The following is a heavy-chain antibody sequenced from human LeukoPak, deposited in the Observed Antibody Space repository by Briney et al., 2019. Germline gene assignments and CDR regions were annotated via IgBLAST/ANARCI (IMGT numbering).Heavy chain of an antibody. V-gene: IGHV4-34*01. CDR1: GFTFSSYA. D-gene: IGHD1-26*01. CDR3: ARAGATTIDY. J-gene: IGHJ4*02. Sequence: GSLRLSCTASGFTFSSYAMSWVRQAPGKGLEWIGEINHSGSTNYNPSLKSRVTISVDTSKNQFSLKLSSVTAADTAVYYCARAGATTIDYWGQGTLVTVSS. CDR2: INHSGST.